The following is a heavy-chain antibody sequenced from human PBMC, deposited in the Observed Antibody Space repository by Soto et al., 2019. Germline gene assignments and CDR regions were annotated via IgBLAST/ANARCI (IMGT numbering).Heavy chain of an antibody. D-gene: IGHD3-22*01. CDR2: IYSTEST. J-gene: IGHJ4*02. CDR3: ARSDSSGKTRYYFDH. CDR1: GGSISSGSYY. Sequence: SETLSLTCTVSGGSISSGSYYWTWIRQHPGKGLEWIGYIYSTESTNYNPSLKSRLTISVDMSASQFSLKLSSVTVADTAVYYCARSDSSGKTRYYFDHWGQGTLVTVSS. V-gene: IGHV4-31*03.